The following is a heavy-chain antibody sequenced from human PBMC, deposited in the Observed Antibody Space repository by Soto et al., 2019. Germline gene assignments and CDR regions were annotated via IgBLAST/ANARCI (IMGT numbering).Heavy chain of an antibody. CDR3: ARDDEDSSGGYCYYGMDV. V-gene: IGHV3-21*01. CDR2: ISSSSSYI. D-gene: IGHD6-19*01. CDR1: GFTFSSYS. J-gene: IGHJ6*02. Sequence: GGSLRLSCAASGFTFSSYSMNWVRQAPGKGLEWVSSISSSSSYIYYADSVKGRFTISRDNAKNSLYLQMNSLRAEDTAVYYCARDDEDSSGGYCYYGMDVWGQGTTVTVSS.